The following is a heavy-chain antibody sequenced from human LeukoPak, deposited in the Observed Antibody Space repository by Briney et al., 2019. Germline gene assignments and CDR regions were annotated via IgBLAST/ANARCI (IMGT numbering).Heavy chain of an antibody. CDR1: GFTVSSNY. CDR3: ARRYSSSWYSYNWFDP. Sequence: GGSLRLSCAASGFTVSSNYMSWVRQAPGKGLEWVSVIYTDGTTHYADSVKGRFTISRDSSKNTLYLQMSSLRAEDTAVYYCARRYSSSWYSYNWFDPWGQGTLVTVSS. J-gene: IGHJ5*02. CDR2: IYTDGTT. D-gene: IGHD6-13*01. V-gene: IGHV3-66*04.